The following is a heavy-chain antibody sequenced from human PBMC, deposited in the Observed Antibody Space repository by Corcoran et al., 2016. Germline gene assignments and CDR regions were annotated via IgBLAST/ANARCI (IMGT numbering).Heavy chain of an antibody. CDR3: ASLHYYDSSGPPSYYFDY. CDR2: IYYSGST. CDR1: GGSISSGGYY. J-gene: IGHJ4*02. D-gene: IGHD3-22*01. Sequence: QVQLQESGPGLVKPSQTLSLTCTVSGGSISSGGYYWSGIRQHPGKGLEWIGYIYYSGSTYYNPSLKSRVTISVDTSKNQFSLKLSSVTAADTAVYYCASLHYYDSSGPPSYYFDYWGQGTLVTVSS. V-gene: IGHV4-31*03.